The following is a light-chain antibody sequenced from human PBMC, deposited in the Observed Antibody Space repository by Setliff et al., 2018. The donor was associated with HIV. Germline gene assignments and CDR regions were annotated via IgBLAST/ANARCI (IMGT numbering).Light chain of an antibody. CDR1: SSDVGAYNY. Sequence: QSVLTQPRSVSGSPGQSVTISCTGTSSDVGAYNYVSWYQQHPGKAPKLMIYDVTTRPSGVPDHFSGSKSGNTASLTISGLQAEDEADYYCCSYAGSYTYVFGTGTKVTVL. CDR3: CSYAGSYTYV. J-gene: IGLJ1*01. CDR2: DVT. V-gene: IGLV2-11*01.